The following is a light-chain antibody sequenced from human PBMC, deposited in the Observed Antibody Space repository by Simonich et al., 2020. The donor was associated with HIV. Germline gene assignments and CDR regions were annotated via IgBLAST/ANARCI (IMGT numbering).Light chain of an antibody. CDR1: QRLLHSNGYNY. CDR2: LGS. V-gene: IGKV2-28*01. Sequence: DIVLTQSPLSLPVTPGEPASISCRSNQRLLHSNGYNYLDWYLPKPGQSPQLLISLGSNRASGVPDRCSGSGSGTDFTLKISRVEAEDVGVYYCMQALQTRWTFGQGTKVEIK. CDR3: MQALQTRWT. J-gene: IGKJ1*01.